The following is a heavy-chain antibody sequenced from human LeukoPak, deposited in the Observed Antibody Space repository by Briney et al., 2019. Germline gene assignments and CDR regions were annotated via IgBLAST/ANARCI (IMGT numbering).Heavy chain of an antibody. V-gene: IGHV4-4*07. J-gene: IGHJ4*02. CDR1: GGSISSYY. CDR3: ARDREAAADFDY. Sequence: SETLSLTCTVSGGSISSYYWRWIRQPAGKGLEWIGRIYTSGSTNYNPSLKSRVTMSVYTSKNQFSLKLSSVTAADTAVYYCARDREAAADFDYWGQGTLVTVSS. CDR2: IYTSGST. D-gene: IGHD6-13*01.